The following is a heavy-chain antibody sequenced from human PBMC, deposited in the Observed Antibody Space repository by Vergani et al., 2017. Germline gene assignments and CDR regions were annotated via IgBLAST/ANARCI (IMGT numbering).Heavy chain of an antibody. V-gene: IGHV3-73*02. Sequence: EVQLVESGGGLVQPGGSLTLSCAASGFTFSGSAMHWVRQASGKGLEWVGRIRSKANSYATAYAASVKGRFTISRDDSKNTAYLQMNSLKTEDTAVYYCTRHTRNLWFGEFFDYWGQGTLVTVSS. CDR1: GFTFSGSA. J-gene: IGHJ4*02. D-gene: IGHD3-10*01. CDR3: TRHTRNLWFGEFFDY. CDR2: IRSKANSYAT.